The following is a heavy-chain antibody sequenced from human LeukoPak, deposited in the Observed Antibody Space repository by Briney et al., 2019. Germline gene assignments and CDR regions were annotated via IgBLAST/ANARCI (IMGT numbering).Heavy chain of an antibody. CDR1: GFTFSSYA. CDR2: ISYDGSNK. Sequence: PGGSLRLSCAASGFTFSSYAMHWVRQAPGKGLEWVAVISYDGSNKYYADSVKGRFTISRDNSKNTLYLQMNSLRAEDTAVYYCARGRPSRFGELPSPGYWGQGTLVTVSS. CDR3: ARGRPSRFGELPSPGY. V-gene: IGHV3-30-3*01. J-gene: IGHJ4*02. D-gene: IGHD3-10*02.